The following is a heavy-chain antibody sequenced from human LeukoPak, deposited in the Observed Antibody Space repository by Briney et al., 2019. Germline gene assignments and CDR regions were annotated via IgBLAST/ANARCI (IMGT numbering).Heavy chain of an antibody. V-gene: IGHV1-2*02. D-gene: IGHD2-8*01. Sequence: EASVKVSCKAFVYTFTVYYIHWVRQAPRQGLEWMGWINPNSGGTNYAQKFQGRVTMTRDTSISTAYMEVRRLRSDDTAVYYCAREFIRCTNGVCLPYYYYCYMDVWGEETTVTVSS. CDR2: INPNSGGT. CDR3: AREFIRCTNGVCLPYYYYCYMDV. J-gene: IGHJ6*03. CDR1: VYTFTVYY.